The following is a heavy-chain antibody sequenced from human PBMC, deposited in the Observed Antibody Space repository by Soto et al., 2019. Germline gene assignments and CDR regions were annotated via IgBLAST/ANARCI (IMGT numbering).Heavy chain of an antibody. J-gene: IGHJ6*02. CDR1: GFTFSSYG. D-gene: IGHD6-13*01. CDR3: AKACWYEPADYYYGMDV. V-gene: IGHV3-30*18. Sequence: HPGGSLRLSCAASGFTFSSYGMHWVRQAPGKGLEWVAVISYDGSNKYYADSVKGRFTISRDNSKNTLYLQMNSLRAEDTAVYYCAKACWYEPADYYYGMDVWGQGTTVTVSS. CDR2: ISYDGSNK.